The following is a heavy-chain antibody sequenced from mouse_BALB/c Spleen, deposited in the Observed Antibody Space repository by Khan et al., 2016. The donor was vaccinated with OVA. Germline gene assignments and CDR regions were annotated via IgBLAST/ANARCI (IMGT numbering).Heavy chain of an antibody. CDR1: GFSLTSYG. V-gene: IGHV2-2*02. CDR3: ARNYDDDGGLAY. Sequence: QVQLKQSGPGLVQPSQSLSITCTVSGFSLTSYGVHWVRQSPGKGLEWLGVIWSVGSTDYNAAFISRLNISKYNSKSQAFFKMNSLQANGTAICYCARNYDDDGGLAYWGQGTLVTVSA. J-gene: IGHJ3*01. D-gene: IGHD2-4*01. CDR2: IWSVGST.